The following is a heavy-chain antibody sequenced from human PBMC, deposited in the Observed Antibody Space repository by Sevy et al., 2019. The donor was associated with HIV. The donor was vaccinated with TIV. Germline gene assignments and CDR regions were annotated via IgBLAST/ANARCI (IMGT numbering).Heavy chain of an antibody. D-gene: IGHD2-2*02. J-gene: IGHJ4*02. CDR3: ASAYVYNYFDY. CDR1: GGSTSSSSYY. V-gene: IGHV4-39*01. CDR2: IYYSGST. Sequence: QSQTLSLTCTVSGGSTSSSSYYWGWICQPAGKGLEWIGSIYYSGSTYYNPSLKSRVTISVDTSKNQFSLKLSSVTAADTAVYYCASAYVYNYFDYWGQGTLVTVSS.